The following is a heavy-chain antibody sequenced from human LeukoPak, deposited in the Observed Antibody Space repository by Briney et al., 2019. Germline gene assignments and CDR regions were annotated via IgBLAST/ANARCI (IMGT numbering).Heavy chain of an antibody. D-gene: IGHD5/OR15-5a*01. J-gene: IGHJ5*02. CDR2: IYYSGST. CDR3: ARCLGRHSVNWFDP. CDR1: GGSISSYY. V-gene: IGHV4-59*01. Sequence: SETLSLTCTVSGGSISSYYWSWIRQPPGKGLEWIGYIYYSGSTNYNPSLKSRVTISVDKSKNQFSLKLSSVTAADTAVYYCARCLGRHSVNWFDPWGQGTLVTVSS.